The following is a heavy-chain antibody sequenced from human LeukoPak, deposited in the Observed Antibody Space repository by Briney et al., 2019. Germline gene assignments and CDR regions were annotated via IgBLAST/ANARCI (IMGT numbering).Heavy chain of an antibody. CDR2: IYTSGST. V-gene: IGHV4-61*02. D-gene: IGHD2-2*01. CDR1: GGSISSGSYY. CDR3: ARGSGYCSSTSCPSVWFDP. Sequence: PSQTLSLTCTVSGGSISSGSYYWSWIRQPAGKGLEWIGRIYTSGSTNYNPSLKSRVTISVDTSKNQFSLKLSSVTTADTAVYYCARGSGYCSSTSCPSVWFDPWGQGTLVTVSS. J-gene: IGHJ5*02.